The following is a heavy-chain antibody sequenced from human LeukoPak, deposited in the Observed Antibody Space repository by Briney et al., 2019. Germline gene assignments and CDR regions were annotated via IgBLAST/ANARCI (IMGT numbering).Heavy chain of an antibody. Sequence: SETLSLTCAVYGGSFSGYYWSWIRQPPGKGLEWIGEINHSGSTNYNPSLKSRVTMSVDTSKNQFSLKLSSVTAADTAVYYCARAVAGPLDYWGQGTLVTVSS. D-gene: IGHD6-19*01. V-gene: IGHV4-34*01. CDR3: ARAVAGPLDY. CDR1: GGSFSGYY. J-gene: IGHJ4*02. CDR2: INHSGST.